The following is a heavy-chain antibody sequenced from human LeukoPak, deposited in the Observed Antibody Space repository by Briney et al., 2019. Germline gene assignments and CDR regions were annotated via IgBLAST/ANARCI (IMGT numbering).Heavy chain of an antibody. CDR2: IIPIFGTA. CDR3: ARNTYGYKFSMDV. D-gene: IGHD5-24*01. CDR1: GGTFSSYA. Sequence: GASVKVSCKASGGTFSSYAISWVRQAPGQGLEWMGGIIPIFGTANYAQKFQGRVTITADESTSTAYMELSSLRSDDTAVYYCARNTYGYKFSMDVWGKGTTVIISS. V-gene: IGHV1-69*13. J-gene: IGHJ6*03.